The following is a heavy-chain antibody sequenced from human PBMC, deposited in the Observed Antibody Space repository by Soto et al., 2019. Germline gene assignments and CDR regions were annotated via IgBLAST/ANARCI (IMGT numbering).Heavy chain of an antibody. Sequence: SVTRSLTCPVSGDSIIRSDLYWVWLRQPPGKVLEWIGSIFYLGSSYYNPSLKSRVTMSVDTSKNQFSLRLRSATAADTALYFGARHSSSLRKYNWFDSWG. D-gene: IGHD2-15*01. CDR1: GDSIIRSDLY. V-gene: IGHV4-39*01. J-gene: IGHJ5*01. CDR2: IFYLGSS. CDR3: ARHSSSLRKYNWFDS.